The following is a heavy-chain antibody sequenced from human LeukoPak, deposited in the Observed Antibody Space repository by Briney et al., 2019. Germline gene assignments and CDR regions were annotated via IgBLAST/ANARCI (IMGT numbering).Heavy chain of an antibody. D-gene: IGHD3-16*01. V-gene: IGHV4-38-2*02. Sequence: SETLSLTCTVSDYSISNTYYWVWIRQPPGKGLESIGSISLGGTTHYNPSLKSRVTISVDTSKNQFSLKLSSVTAADTAVYYCARETSQKGAHYMDVWGKGTTITISS. CDR2: ISLGGTT. CDR1: DYSISNTYY. CDR3: ARETSQKGAHYMDV. J-gene: IGHJ6*03.